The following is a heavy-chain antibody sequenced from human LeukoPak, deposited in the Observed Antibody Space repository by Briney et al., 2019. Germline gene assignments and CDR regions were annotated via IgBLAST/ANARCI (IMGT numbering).Heavy chain of an antibody. CDR1: GFTFSSYW. J-gene: IGHJ4*02. CDR3: ASDDYVSQYYFDY. Sequence: PGGSLRLSCAASGFTFSSYWMSWVRQAPGKGLEWVANIKQDGSEKYYVDSVKGRFTISRDNAKNSLYLQMNSLRAEDTAVYYCASDDYVSQYYFDYWGQGTPDTVSS. D-gene: IGHD3-16*01. V-gene: IGHV3-7*01. CDR2: IKQDGSEK.